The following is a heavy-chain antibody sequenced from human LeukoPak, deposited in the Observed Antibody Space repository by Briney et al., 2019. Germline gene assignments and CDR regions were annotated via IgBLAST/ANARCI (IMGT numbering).Heavy chain of an antibody. CDR1: GFTFSSYA. CDR2: ISASGGST. V-gene: IGHV3-23*01. CDR3: AKDFRTDYGLNWFDP. Sequence: GGSLRLSCAASGFTFSSYAMSWVRQAPGKGLEWVSAISASGGSTYYADSVKGRFTISRDNSKNTLYLQMNSLRAEDTAVYYCAKDFRTDYGLNWFDPWGQGTRVTVSS. D-gene: IGHD4-17*01. J-gene: IGHJ5*02.